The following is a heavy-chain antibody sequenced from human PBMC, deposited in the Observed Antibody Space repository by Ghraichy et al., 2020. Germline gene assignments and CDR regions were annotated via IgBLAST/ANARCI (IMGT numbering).Heavy chain of an antibody. J-gene: IGHJ2*01. CDR3: ARSTSSMFDL. V-gene: IGHV6-1*01. CDR2: TYYRSKWYN. CDR1: GDSVSSNSVA. D-gene: IGHD6-6*01. Sequence: SQTLSLTCAISGDSVSSNSVAWNWIRQSPSRSLEWLGRTYYRSKWYNDYALSVKSRIAVNPDTSRNQFSLQLNSVTPDDTALYYCARSTSSMFDLWGRGTLVTVSS.